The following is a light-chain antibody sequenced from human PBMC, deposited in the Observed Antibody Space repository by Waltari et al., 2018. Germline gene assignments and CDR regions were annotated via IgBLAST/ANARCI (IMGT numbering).Light chain of an antibody. J-gene: IGKJ5*01. CDR2: AVF. V-gene: IGKV3-11*01. CDR3: QQRRDWPIT. CDR1: HSVDTS. Sequence: EIVLTQSPATLSLSPGDRATLSCRASHSVDTSLAWYQQELGPAPRLLIYAVFYRATAIPARFSGRGSGTDFTLTISSLEPEDFALYFCQQRRDWPITFGQGTRLEIK.